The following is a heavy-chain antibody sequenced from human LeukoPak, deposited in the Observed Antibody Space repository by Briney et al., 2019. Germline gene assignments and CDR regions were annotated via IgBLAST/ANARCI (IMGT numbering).Heavy chain of an antibody. D-gene: IGHD2/OR15-2a*01. CDR2: ISSSSSTL. J-gene: IGHJ5*02. Sequence: PGGSLRLSCAASGFTFSSYSMNWVRQAPGKGLEWVSYISSSSSTLYYADSVKGRFTISRDNAKNSLYLQMNSLRVEDTAVYYCARIRHFPRGWFDPWGQGTLVTVSP. V-gene: IGHV3-48*04. CDR1: GFTFSSYS. CDR3: ARIRHFPRGWFDP.